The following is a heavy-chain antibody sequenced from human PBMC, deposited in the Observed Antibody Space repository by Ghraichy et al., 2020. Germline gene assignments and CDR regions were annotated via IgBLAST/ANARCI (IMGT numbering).Heavy chain of an antibody. Sequence: GGSLRLSCAASGFTFSSYGMNWVRQAPGKGLEWVSGISGSGGATYYADSVKGRFTISRDNSKNTLYVQMNSLTAEDTAVDYCAKAASTWTTLNWFDPWGQGTLVTVSS. D-gene: IGHD4-11*01. CDR2: ISGSGGAT. J-gene: IGHJ5*02. CDR3: AKAASTWTTLNWFDP. CDR1: GFTFSSYG. V-gene: IGHV3-23*01.